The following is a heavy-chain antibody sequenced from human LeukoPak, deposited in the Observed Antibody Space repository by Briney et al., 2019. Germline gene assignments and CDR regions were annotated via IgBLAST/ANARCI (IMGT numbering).Heavy chain of an antibody. Sequence: GGSLRLSCAASGFTFSSYAMSWVRQAPGKGLEWVSAISGSGSSTYYADSVKGRFTISRDNSKNTRYLQMNSLRAENTAVYYCAKDEVDTSRYWGQGTLVTVSS. CDR2: ISGSGSST. V-gene: IGHV3-23*01. CDR3: AKDEVDTSRY. J-gene: IGHJ4*02. D-gene: IGHD5-18*01. CDR1: GFTFSSYA.